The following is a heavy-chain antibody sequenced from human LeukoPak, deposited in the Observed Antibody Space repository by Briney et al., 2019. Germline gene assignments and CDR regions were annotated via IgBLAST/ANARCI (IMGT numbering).Heavy chain of an antibody. D-gene: IGHD3/OR15-3a*01. J-gene: IGHJ4*02. CDR3: TRDLLWSGQTFWHY. Sequence: GGSLRLSCAASGFTCSRFAMTWVRQAPGKGLEWVSGISAGGRSTYYAHSVKGPFTISRDNFKSTLYLQMVSLRAEDTALYCCTRDLLWSGQTFWHYWGQGTLVTVPS. CDR2: ISAGGRST. CDR1: GFTCSRFA. V-gene: IGHV3-23*01.